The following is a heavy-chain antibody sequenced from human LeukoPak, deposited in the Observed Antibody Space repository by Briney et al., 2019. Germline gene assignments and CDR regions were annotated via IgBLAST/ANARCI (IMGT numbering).Heavy chain of an antibody. J-gene: IGHJ3*02. Sequence: GGSLRLSCAASGFTFSSYAMSWVRQAPGKGLEWVSAISGSGGSTYYADSVKGRFTISRDNSKNTLYLQMNSLRAEDTAVYYCAKDSETTVVTPSAFDIWGQGTMVTVSS. CDR2: ISGSGGST. D-gene: IGHD4-23*01. CDR1: GFTFSSYA. V-gene: IGHV3-23*01. CDR3: AKDSETTVVTPSAFDI.